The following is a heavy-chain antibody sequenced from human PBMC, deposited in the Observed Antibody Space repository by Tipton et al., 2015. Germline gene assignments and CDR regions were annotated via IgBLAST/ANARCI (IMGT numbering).Heavy chain of an antibody. Sequence: GLVKPSQNLSLTCAVYGGSFSTYYWTWIRQPPGKGLEWIGSVCYDGDTTFDPSLRSRVTMSLDVSKSQFSLRLTSLTAADTAIYYCARHATMYLSLRGPYFDFWGQGNLVIVSS. D-gene: IGHD2-8*01. J-gene: IGHJ4*02. CDR3: ARHATMYLSLRGPYFDF. CDR2: VCYDGDT. V-gene: IGHV4-59*04. CDR1: GGSFSTYY.